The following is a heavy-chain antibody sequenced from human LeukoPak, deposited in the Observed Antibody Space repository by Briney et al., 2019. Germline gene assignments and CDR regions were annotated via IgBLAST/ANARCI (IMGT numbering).Heavy chain of an antibody. Sequence: SETLSLTCAVSGGSISSSSFYWGWIRQPPGKGLEWIGEMNHSGSTNYNPSLKSRVTISVDTSKNQFSLKLSSVTAADTAVYYCARLTKNDSGTYRFGKKKRGYMDVWGNGTTVTISS. CDR3: ARLTKNDSGTYRFGKKKRGYMDV. V-gene: IGHV4-39*07. CDR1: GGSISSSSFY. D-gene: IGHD3-10*01. J-gene: IGHJ6*03. CDR2: MNHSGST.